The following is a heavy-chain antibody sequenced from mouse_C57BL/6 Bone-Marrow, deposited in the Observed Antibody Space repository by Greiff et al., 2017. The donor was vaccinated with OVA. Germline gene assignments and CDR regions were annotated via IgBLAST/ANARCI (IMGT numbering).Heavy chain of an antibody. CDR2: IDPENGDT. Sequence: EVQLQQSGAELVRPGASVKLSCTASGFNIKDDYMHWVKQRPEQGLEWIGWIDPENGDTEYASKFQGKATITADTSSNTAYLQLSSLTSEDTAVYYRTSYYYRSNYFDYWGQGTTLTVSS. CDR1: GFNIKDDY. J-gene: IGHJ2*01. CDR3: TSYYYRSNYFDY. V-gene: IGHV14-4*01. D-gene: IGHD1-1*01.